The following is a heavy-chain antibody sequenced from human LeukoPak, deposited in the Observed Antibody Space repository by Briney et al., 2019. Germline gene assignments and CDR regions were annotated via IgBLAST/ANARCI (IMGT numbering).Heavy chain of an antibody. J-gene: IGHJ3*02. CDR3: AGEFYDSSGYYLEAFDI. D-gene: IGHD3-22*01. V-gene: IGHV3-21*01. CDR1: GFTFSSYS. Sequence: GGSLRLSCEASGFTFSSYSMNWVRQAPGKGLEWVSSISSSSSYIYYADSVKGRFTISRDNAKNSLYLQMNSLRAEDTAVYYCAGEFYDSSGYYLEAFDIWGQGTMVTVSS. CDR2: ISSSSSYI.